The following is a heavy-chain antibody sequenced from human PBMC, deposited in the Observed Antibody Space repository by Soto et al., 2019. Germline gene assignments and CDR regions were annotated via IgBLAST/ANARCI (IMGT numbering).Heavy chain of an antibody. J-gene: IGHJ3*01. D-gene: IGHD3-10*01. CDR2: MNPSSGNK. Sequence: ASVKVSCKASGYSFSSYDINWVRQAAGQGLEWMGWMNPSSGNKAYARKFQGRVAMTRNTSISTAYMELTSLTSEDTAAYYCARGGVSRGAFDLWGQGTVVTVSS. V-gene: IGHV1-8*01. CDR1: GYSFSSYD. CDR3: ARGGVSRGAFDL.